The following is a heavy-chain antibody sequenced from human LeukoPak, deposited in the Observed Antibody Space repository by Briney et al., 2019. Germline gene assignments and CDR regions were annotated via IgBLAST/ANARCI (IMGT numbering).Heavy chain of an antibody. V-gene: IGHV4-61*02. D-gene: IGHD4-23*01. CDR1: GGSISSGSYY. Sequence: SETLSLTCTVSGGSISSGSYYWSWIRQPAGKGLEWIGRIYTSGSTNYNPSLKSRVTISVDTSKNQFSLKLSSVTAADTAVYYCARDYGGNPDSSYFDYWGQGALVTVSS. CDR3: ARDYGGNPDSSYFDY. J-gene: IGHJ4*02. CDR2: IYTSGST.